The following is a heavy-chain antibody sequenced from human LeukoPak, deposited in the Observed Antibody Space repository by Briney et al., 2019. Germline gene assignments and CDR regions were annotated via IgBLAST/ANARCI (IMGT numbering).Heavy chain of an antibody. CDR1: GFTFSSYA. J-gene: IGHJ4*02. D-gene: IGHD4-17*01. CDR2: ISGSGGTT. Sequence: GGSLRLSCAASGFTFSSYAMSWVRQAPGKGLEWVSAISGSGGTTYYADSVKGRFTISRDNSKNTLYLQMNSMRAEDTAVYYCAKHYGDYVFFDYWGQGTLVTVSS. V-gene: IGHV3-23*01. CDR3: AKHYGDYVFFDY.